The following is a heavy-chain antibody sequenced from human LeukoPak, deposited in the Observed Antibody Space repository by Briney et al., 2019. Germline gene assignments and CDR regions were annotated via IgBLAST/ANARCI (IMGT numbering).Heavy chain of an antibody. Sequence: ASVKVSCKASGYTFTSYYMHWVRLAPGQGLEWMGIINPSGGSTSYAQKFQGRVTMTRDMSTSTVYMELSSLRSEDTAVYYCARGLYFEDAFDIWGQGTMVTVSS. CDR1: GYTFTSYY. V-gene: IGHV1-46*01. J-gene: IGHJ3*02. D-gene: IGHD2/OR15-2a*01. CDR3: ARGLYFEDAFDI. CDR2: INPSGGST.